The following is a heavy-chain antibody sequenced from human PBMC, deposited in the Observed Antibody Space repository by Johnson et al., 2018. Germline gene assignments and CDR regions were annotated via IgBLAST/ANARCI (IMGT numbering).Heavy chain of an antibody. CDR1: GFAFGDYA. CDR3: TRPDSSGNFWRGYWYFAL. CDR2: IRSKADGGTT. Sequence: EVQLLESGGGLVKPGRSLRLSCTASGFAFGDYAMSWFRQAPGKGLEWVGFIRSKADGGTTEYAASVKGRFTISIDDSKIIADLQMNSLKTEDTAVYYCTRPDSSGNFWRGYWYFALWGRGTLVTVSS. V-gene: IGHV3-49*05. J-gene: IGHJ2*01. D-gene: IGHD6-19*01.